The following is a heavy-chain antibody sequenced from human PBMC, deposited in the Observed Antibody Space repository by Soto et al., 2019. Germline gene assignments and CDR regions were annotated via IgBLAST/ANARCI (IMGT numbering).Heavy chain of an antibody. J-gene: IGHJ6*02. D-gene: IGHD4-17*01. Sequence: GGSLRLSCAASGFTFSSYAMSWVRQAPGKGLEWVSAISGSGGSTYYADSVKGRFTISRDNSKNTLYLQMNSLRAEDTAVYYCARPGVTTFGLPYYYYYGMDVWGQGTTVTVSS. CDR2: ISGSGGST. CDR3: ARPGVTTFGLPYYYYYGMDV. CDR1: GFTFSSYA. V-gene: IGHV3-23*01.